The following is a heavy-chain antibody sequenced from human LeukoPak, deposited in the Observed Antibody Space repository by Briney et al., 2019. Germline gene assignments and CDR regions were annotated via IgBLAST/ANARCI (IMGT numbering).Heavy chain of an antibody. Sequence: ASVKVSCEASGYTFTTYDINWVRQATGQGLEWMGWMNPNSGNTGYAQKFQGRVTMTRNTSISTAYMELSSLRSKDTAVYYCARGPNKSDGGNSGSAWFDPWGQGTLVTVSS. V-gene: IGHV1-8*01. CDR2: MNPNSGNT. J-gene: IGHJ5*02. CDR1: GYTFTTYD. CDR3: ARGPNKSDGGNSGSAWFDP. D-gene: IGHD4-23*01.